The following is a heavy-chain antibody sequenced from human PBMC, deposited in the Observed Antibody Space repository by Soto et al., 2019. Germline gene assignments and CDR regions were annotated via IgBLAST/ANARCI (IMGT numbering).Heavy chain of an antibody. J-gene: IGHJ5*02. Sequence: PGESLKISCHGSGHTFTTFWITWVRHMPGKGLEWMGRIDLSDSYTSYSLSFQGHVTISVDKSINTAYLQWTSLQASDTAIYYCARVYCTTNNCDNWFDPWGQGTVVTVSS. D-gene: IGHD2-8*01. CDR2: IDLSDSYT. CDR1: GHTFTTFW. V-gene: IGHV5-10-1*01. CDR3: ARVYCTTNNCDNWFDP.